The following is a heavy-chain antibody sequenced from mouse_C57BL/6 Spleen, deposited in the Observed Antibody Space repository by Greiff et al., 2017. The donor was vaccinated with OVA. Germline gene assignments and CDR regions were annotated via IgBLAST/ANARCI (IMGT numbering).Heavy chain of an antibody. J-gene: IGHJ1*03. CDR2: IDPNSGGT. CDR3: ARGDYYSNYWYFDV. D-gene: IGHD2-5*01. V-gene: IGHV1-72*01. Sequence: VQLQQPGAALVQPGSSVTLSCTASCSTFPSYLLHWVKQRPGRGLEWIGRIDPNSGGTKYNEKFTSKATLTVDKPSSTAYMHLSSLTSEDSAVYYCARGDYYSNYWYFDVWGTGTTVTVSS. CDR1: CSTFPSYL.